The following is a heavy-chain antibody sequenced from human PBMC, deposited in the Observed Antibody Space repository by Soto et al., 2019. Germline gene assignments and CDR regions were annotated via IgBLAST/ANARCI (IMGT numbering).Heavy chain of an antibody. V-gene: IGHV3-48*03. CDR2: ISSSGYTV. D-gene: IGHD3-10*01. Sequence: EVQLVESGGALVQPGGSLRLSCAASRFTFSTYEMNWVRQAPGKGLEWVSYISSSGYTVYYADSVKGRFTISRDNTRNSLYLQMNSLRDEDTALYYCVRGRDGSGSHFDYWGQGTLVTVSS. CDR3: VRGRDGSGSHFDY. J-gene: IGHJ4*02. CDR1: RFTFSTYE.